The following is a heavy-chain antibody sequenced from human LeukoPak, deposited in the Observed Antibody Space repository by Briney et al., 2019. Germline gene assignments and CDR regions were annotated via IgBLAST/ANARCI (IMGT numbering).Heavy chain of an antibody. CDR1: GGSISSGSYY. Sequence: SETLSLTCTVSGGSISSGSYYWTWIRQPAGKGLEWIGRIYPGGSTDYNPSLKSRVTISVDTSKNQFSLKLSSVTAADTAVYYCARAQIPGYGSGRKVWFDPWGQGTLVTVSS. CDR3: ARAQIPGYGSGRKVWFDP. D-gene: IGHD3-10*01. V-gene: IGHV4-61*02. J-gene: IGHJ5*02. CDR2: IYPGGST.